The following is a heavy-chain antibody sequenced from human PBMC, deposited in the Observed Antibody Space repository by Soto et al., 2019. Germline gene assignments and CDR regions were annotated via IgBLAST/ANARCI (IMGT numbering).Heavy chain of an antibody. V-gene: IGHV4-38-2*02. D-gene: IGHD4-17*01. CDR2: ISHSGTT. J-gene: IGHJ6*02. Sequence: SETLSLTCLVSGFPISSTYSWGWIRQPPGKGLEWIGSISHSGTTSYSPSLTSRFSISVDTSKNQVSLKLTSVTAADTAVYFCARVTMVIRDSDHFGVDVWGHGTTVTVA. CDR3: ARVTMVIRDSDHFGVDV. CDR1: GFPISSTYS.